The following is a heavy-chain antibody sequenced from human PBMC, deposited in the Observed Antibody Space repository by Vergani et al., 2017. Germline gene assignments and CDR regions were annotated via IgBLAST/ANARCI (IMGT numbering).Heavy chain of an antibody. D-gene: IGHD5-12*01. CDR2: IGKDGINT. CDR1: GFTFSNFG. V-gene: IGHV3-30*02. CDR3: ARYLRGSTDGLPDT. Sequence: QVQLVESAGGAVQPGGSLRLSCAASGFTFSNFGMYWIRQAPGKGLEWLAYIGKDGINTRYRDAVKGGFTVSRDNSKDILYLQMDSLGSEDTALYYCARYLRGSTDGLPDTWGPGTLVIVSS. J-gene: IGHJ5*02.